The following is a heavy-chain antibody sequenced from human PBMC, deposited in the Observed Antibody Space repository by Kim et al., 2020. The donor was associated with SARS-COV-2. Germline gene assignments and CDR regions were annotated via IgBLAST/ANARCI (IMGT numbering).Heavy chain of an antibody. CDR1: GGSISSYY. V-gene: IGHV4-59*13. CDR2: IYYSGST. CDR3: ARGASTYYDFWSGPKELNNWFDP. D-gene: IGHD3-3*01. J-gene: IGHJ5*02. Sequence: SETLSLTCTVSGGSISSYYWSWIRQPPGKGLEWIGYIYYSGSTNYNPSLKSRVTISVDTSKNQFSLKLSSVTAADTAVYYCARGASTYYDFWSGPKELNNWFDPWGQGTLVTVSS.